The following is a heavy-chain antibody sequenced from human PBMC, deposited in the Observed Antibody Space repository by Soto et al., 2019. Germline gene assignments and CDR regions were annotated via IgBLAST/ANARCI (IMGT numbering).Heavy chain of an antibody. CDR1: GDSVSSNNAA. CDR3: ARGAFREYGTFDI. V-gene: IGHV6-1*01. CDR2: TYYWSKWYN. J-gene: IGHJ3*02. D-gene: IGHD3-10*01. Sequence: SQTLSLTCAISGDSVSSNNAAWNWIRQSPSRGLEWLGRTYYWSKWYNDYAGSVKSRITINPDTSKNQFSLQLNSVTPEDTAVYYCARGAFREYGTFDIWGQGTMVTVSS.